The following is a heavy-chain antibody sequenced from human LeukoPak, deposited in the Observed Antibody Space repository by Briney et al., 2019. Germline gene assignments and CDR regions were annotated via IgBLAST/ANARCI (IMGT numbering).Heavy chain of an antibody. J-gene: IGHJ3*01. CDR2: IGASGGST. V-gene: IGHV3-23*01. Sequence: QPGGSLLLSCATSGFTFSSYAMSWVRQAPGKGLEWVSGIGASGGSTYYADSVKGRFTISRDNSKDTLYLQMNSLRAEDTAIYYCARDIQLSTWGLGTMVTVSS. D-gene: IGHD5-24*01. CDR1: GFTFSSYA. CDR3: ARDIQLST.